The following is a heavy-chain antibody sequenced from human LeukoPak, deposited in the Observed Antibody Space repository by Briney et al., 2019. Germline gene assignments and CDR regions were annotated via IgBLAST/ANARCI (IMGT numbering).Heavy chain of an antibody. V-gene: IGHV4-59*01. CDR1: GGAISDYN. CDR3: ARDLRYSSGYYLGDTFDI. Sequence: PSETLSLTCTVSGGAISDYNWSWIRQPPGKGLEWIGYIFSTGSTNYNPSLKSRVTISLDTSKNQFSLKLSSVTAADTAVYYCARDLRYSSGYYLGDTFDIWGQGTMVTVSS. D-gene: IGHD3-22*01. CDR2: IFSTGST. J-gene: IGHJ3*02.